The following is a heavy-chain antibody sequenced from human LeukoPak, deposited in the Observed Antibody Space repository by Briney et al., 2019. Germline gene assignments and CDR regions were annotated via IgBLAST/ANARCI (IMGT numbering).Heavy chain of an antibody. CDR3: ARLREGMIEVIFDY. V-gene: IGHV1-18*01. CDR1: GYTFTSYG. J-gene: IGHJ4*02. D-gene: IGHD3-22*01. Sequence: ASVKVSCKASGYTFTSYGISWVRQAPGQGLEWMGWISAYNGNTNYAQKLQGRVTMTTDTSTSTAYMELRSLRSDDTAVYYCARLREGMIEVIFDYWGQGTLVTVSS. CDR2: ISAYNGNT.